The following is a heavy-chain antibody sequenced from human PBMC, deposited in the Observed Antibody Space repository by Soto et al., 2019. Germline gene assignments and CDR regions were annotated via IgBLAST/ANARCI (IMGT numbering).Heavy chain of an antibody. CDR1: GYTFTSYY. D-gene: IGHD2-15*01. V-gene: IGHV1-46*01. Sequence: ASVKVSCKASGYTFTSYYMHWVRQAPGQGLEWMGIINPSGGSTSYAQKFQGRVTMTMDTSTSTVYMELSSLRSEDTAVYYCARDEGYCSGGSCNWFDPWGQGTLVTAPQ. CDR2: INPSGGST. J-gene: IGHJ5*02. CDR3: ARDEGYCSGGSCNWFDP.